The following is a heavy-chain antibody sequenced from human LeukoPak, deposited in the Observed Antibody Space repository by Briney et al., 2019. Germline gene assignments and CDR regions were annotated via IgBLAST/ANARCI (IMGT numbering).Heavy chain of an antibody. Sequence: SETLSLTCTVSGGSIRSSYYYWGWIRQPPGKGLEWIGSIYDSGSTYYNPSLKSRVTISVDTSKNQFSLKLSSVTAADTAVYYCARGDYSNYYGGNWFDPWGQGTLVTVSS. CDR1: GGSIRSSYYY. V-gene: IGHV4-39*07. D-gene: IGHD4-11*01. J-gene: IGHJ5*02. CDR3: ARGDYSNYYGGNWFDP. CDR2: IYDSGST.